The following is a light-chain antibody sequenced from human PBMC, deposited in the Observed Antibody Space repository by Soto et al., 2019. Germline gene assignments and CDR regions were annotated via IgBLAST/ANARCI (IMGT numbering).Light chain of an antibody. CDR1: QSVSSN. CDR3: QQYNNWPHT. Sequence: EIVMTQSPATRSVSPGERASLSCRASQSVSSNLAWYQQKPGQAPRLLIYGASTRATGIPARFSGSGSGTEFTLTISSLQSEDFAVYSCQQYNNWPHTFGQGTKLEIK. J-gene: IGKJ2*01. V-gene: IGKV3-15*01. CDR2: GAS.